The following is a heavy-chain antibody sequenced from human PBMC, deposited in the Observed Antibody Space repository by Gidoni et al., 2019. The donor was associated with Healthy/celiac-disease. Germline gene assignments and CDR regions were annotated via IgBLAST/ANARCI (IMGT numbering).Heavy chain of an antibody. Sequence: EVQLVQSGAEVKKPGESLRISCKGSGYSFTSYWISWVRQMPGKGLEWMGRIDPSDSYTNYSPSFQGHVTISADKSISTAYLQWSSLKASDTAMYYCARHPAAAGTYYYGMDVWGQGTTVTVSS. CDR1: GYSFTSYW. D-gene: IGHD6-13*01. V-gene: IGHV5-10-1*03. CDR3: ARHPAAAGTYYYGMDV. J-gene: IGHJ6*02. CDR2: IDPSDSYT.